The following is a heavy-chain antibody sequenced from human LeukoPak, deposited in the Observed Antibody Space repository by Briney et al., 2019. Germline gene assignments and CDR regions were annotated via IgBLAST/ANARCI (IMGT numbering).Heavy chain of an antibody. J-gene: IGHJ4*02. V-gene: IGHV3-74*01. Sequence: GGSLRLSCATSGFTFSSYWMHWVRQAPGKGLVWVSRVSSDGSITDYTDSVKGRFTISRDNAKNTLYLQMNSLRAEDTAVYYCAKDFYDSSGSRYDYWGQGTLVTVSS. CDR1: GFTFSSYW. CDR2: VSSDGSIT. D-gene: IGHD3-22*01. CDR3: AKDFYDSSGSRYDY.